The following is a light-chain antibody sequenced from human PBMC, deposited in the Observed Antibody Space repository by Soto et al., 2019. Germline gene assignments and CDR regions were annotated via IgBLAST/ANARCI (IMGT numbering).Light chain of an antibody. J-gene: IGLJ2*01. Sequence: QSALTQPASVSGSPGQSITISCTGTSSDVGGYNYDSWYQHHPGKAPKLMIYAVSNRPSGVSNRFSGSKSGNTASLTISGLQAEDEADYYCSSYTSSSTVVFGGGTKLTVL. CDR2: AVS. CDR1: SSDVGGYNY. V-gene: IGLV2-14*01. CDR3: SSYTSSSTVV.